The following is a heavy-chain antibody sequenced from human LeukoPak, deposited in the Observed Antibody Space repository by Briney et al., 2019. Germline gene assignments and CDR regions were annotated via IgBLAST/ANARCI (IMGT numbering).Heavy chain of an antibody. J-gene: IGHJ4*02. D-gene: IGHD1-1*01. Sequence: PGGSLTLSCRASEGLNEIYYWRWLRQAPGKGLEWVSYIDSGSRTIYYADSVKGRFTISRDNAKNSLYLQMNSLRDEDTAVYYCWARCADRYEYWGQGTLVTVSS. V-gene: IGHV3-48*02. CDR3: WARCADRYEY. CDR2: IDSGSRTI. CDR1: EGLNEIYY.